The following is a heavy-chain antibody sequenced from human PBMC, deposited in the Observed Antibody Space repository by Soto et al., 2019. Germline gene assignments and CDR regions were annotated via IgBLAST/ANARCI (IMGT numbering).Heavy chain of an antibody. CDR1: GFAFSDYG. CDR3: ANDGAGRAVTGHETFEI. J-gene: IGHJ3*02. Sequence: QVQLVESGGGVVQPGKSLRLSCAASGFAFSDYGMHWVRQTPGKGLEWVALISYDGIYEYYADSVKGRFTLSRDNSKTTLYLQMNSLSTGDTAIYYCANDGAGRAVTGHETFEIWGQGTMVTVSS. V-gene: IGHV3-30*18. D-gene: IGHD2-21*02. CDR2: ISYDGIYE.